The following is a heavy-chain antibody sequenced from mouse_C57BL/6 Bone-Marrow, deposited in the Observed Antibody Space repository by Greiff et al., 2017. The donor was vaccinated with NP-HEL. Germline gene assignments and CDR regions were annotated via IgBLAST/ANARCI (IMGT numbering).Heavy chain of an antibody. J-gene: IGHJ1*03. CDR2: SRNKANDYTT. V-gene: IGHV7-1*01. Sequence: EVQLVESGGGLVQSGRSLRLSCATSGFTFSDFYMEWVRQAPGKGLEWIAASRNKANDYTTEYSASVKGRFIVSRATPPSILYIQMNALRAEDTAMYYCARAALDWYFDVWGTGTTVTVSS. CDR1: GFTFSDFY. CDR3: ARAALDWYFDV.